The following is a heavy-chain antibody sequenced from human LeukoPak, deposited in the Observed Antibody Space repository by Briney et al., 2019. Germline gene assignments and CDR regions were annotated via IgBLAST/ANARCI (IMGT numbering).Heavy chain of an antibody. Sequence: GASVKVSCKASGYTFTSYYMHWLRQAPGQGLEWMGIINPSGGSTSYAQKFQGRVTMTRDTSTSTDYMELSSLRSEDTAVYYCAREADYYDSSGYYYNDYWGQGTLVTVSS. V-gene: IGHV1-46*01. CDR3: AREADYYDSSGYYYNDY. J-gene: IGHJ4*01. CDR1: GYTFTSYY. D-gene: IGHD3-22*01. CDR2: INPSGGST.